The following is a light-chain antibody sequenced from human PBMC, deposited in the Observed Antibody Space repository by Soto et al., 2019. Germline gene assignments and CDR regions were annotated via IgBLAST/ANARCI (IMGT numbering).Light chain of an antibody. J-gene: IGKJ1*01. V-gene: IGKV3-20*01. CDR2: GAS. CDR1: QSISRY. CDR3: LQDYNYPWT. Sequence: IVLTQSPGTLSLSPGERTTLSCRASQSISRYLAWYQQKPGQGPRLLIYGASSRATGTPDRFSGSGSGTDFTLTISSLQPEDFATYYCLQDYNYPWTFGQGTKVDI.